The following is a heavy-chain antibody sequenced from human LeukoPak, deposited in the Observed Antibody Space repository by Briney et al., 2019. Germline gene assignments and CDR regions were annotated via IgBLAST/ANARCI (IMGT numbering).Heavy chain of an antibody. J-gene: IGHJ4*02. Sequence: KPSETLSLTCSVSGGSISSSSYYWGWIRQPPGKGLEWIGSINYNGNTYYNVSLKSRVTISVDTSKNQFSLKLSSVTAADTAVYYCASPSSSSSTYDYWGQGTLVTVSS. V-gene: IGHV4-39*01. CDR2: INYNGNT. D-gene: IGHD6-6*01. CDR1: GGSISSSSYY. CDR3: ASPSSSSSTYDY.